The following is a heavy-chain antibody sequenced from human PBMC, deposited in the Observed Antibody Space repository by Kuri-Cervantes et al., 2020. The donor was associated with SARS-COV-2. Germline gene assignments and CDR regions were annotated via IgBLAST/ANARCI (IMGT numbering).Heavy chain of an antibody. CDR3: ARGKARYCSSTSCHLRYYYYGMDV. Sequence: GSLRLSCAVYGGSFSAYYWNWIRQPPGKGLEWIGEINHSGSTNYNPSLRSRVTISVDTSKNQFSLKLSSVTAADTAVYYCARGKARYCSSTSCHLRYYYYGMDVWGQGTTVTVSS. D-gene: IGHD2-2*01. J-gene: IGHJ6*02. CDR2: INHSGST. V-gene: IGHV4-34*01. CDR1: GGSFSAYY.